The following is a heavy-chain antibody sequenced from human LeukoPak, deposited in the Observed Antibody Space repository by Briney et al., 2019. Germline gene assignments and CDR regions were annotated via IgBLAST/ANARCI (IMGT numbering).Heavy chain of an antibody. CDR1: GGSISSYY. J-gene: IGHJ3*01. Sequence: PSETLSLTCTVSGGSISSYYWSWIRQPPGKGLEWIGYIYYSGSTYYNPSLKSRVTISVDTSKNQFSLKVRSVTAADTAMYYCARSDGYGLVDIWGQGTMVTVSS. D-gene: IGHD3-10*01. CDR2: IYYSGST. V-gene: IGHV4-59*08. CDR3: ARSDGYGLVDI.